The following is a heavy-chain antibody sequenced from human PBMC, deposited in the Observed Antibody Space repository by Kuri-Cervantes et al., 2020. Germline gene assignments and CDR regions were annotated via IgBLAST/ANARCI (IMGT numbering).Heavy chain of an antibody. Sequence: GGSLRLSCAASGFTFSSYSMNWVRQAPGKGLEWVSYISSSSSTIYYADSVKGRFTISRDNAKNSLYLQMNSLRAEDTAVYYCARSITMVRGYGMDVWGQGTTVTVSS. CDR3: ARSITMVRGYGMDV. V-gene: IGHV3-48*04. CDR1: GFTFSSYS. CDR2: ISSSSSTI. J-gene: IGHJ6*02. D-gene: IGHD3-10*01.